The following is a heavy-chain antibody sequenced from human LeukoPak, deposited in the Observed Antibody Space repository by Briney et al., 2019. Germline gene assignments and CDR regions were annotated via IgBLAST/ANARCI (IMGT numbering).Heavy chain of an antibody. V-gene: IGHV3-30*18. CDR1: GFTFSSYG. J-gene: IGHJ4*02. Sequence: GGSLRLSCAPSGFTFSSYGMHWVRQAPGKGLEWVAVISYDGSNKYYADSVKGRFTISRDNSKNTLCLQMNSLRAEDTAVYYCAKALFGESIDYWGQGTLVTVSS. D-gene: IGHD3-10*01. CDR3: AKALFGESIDY. CDR2: ISYDGSNK.